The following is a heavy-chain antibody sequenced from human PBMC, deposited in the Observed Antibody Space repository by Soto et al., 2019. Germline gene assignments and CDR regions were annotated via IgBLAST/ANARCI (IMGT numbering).Heavy chain of an antibody. D-gene: IGHD3-22*01. CDR1: GYTFTSYA. Sequence: ASVKVSRKASGYTFTSYAMHWVRQAPGQRLEWMGWINAGNGNTKYSQKFQGRVTITRDTSASTAYMELSSLRSEDTAVYYCARSYYFDSSAYYYDYWGQGALVTVSS. V-gene: IGHV1-3*01. CDR2: INAGNGNT. J-gene: IGHJ4*02. CDR3: ARSYYFDSSAYYYDY.